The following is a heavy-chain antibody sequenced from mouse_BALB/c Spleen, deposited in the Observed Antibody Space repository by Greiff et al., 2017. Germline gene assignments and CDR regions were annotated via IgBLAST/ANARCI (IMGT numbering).Heavy chain of an antibody. J-gene: IGHJ1*01. Sequence: EVQLQESGPSLVKPSQTLSLTCSVTGDSITSGYRNWIRKFPGNKLEYMGYISYSGSTYYTPSLKSRISITRDTSKNQYYLQLNSVTTEDTATYYCARWGYDVGYWYFDVWGAGTTVTVSS. D-gene: IGHD2-2*01. CDR1: GDSITSGY. CDR3: ARWGYDVGYWYFDV. V-gene: IGHV3-8*02. CDR2: ISYSGST.